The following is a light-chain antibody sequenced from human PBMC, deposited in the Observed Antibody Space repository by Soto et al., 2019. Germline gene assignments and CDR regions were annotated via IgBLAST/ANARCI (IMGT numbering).Light chain of an antibody. V-gene: IGKV1-5*01. J-gene: IGKJ3*01. CDR1: QSIHIW. Sequence: DIQMTQSPSSVSASVGDRVTITCRASQSIHIWLAWYQQKPGKAPKLLIYDASSLESGVPSRFSGSGSGTEFTLTISSLQPDDFATYYCQHYNTYSQTFGPGTKVHL. CDR2: DAS. CDR3: QHYNTYSQT.